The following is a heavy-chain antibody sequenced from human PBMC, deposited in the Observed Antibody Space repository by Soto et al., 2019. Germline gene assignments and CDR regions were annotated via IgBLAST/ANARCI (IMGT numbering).Heavy chain of an antibody. Sequence: PSETLSLTCSAYGGSFRGYYWIWSRQPPGTGLEWIGEINHSGSTNYNPSLKSRVTISVDTSKNQFSLKLTSVTAADTAVYYCARDKITGLFDYWGQGTLVT. CDR1: GGSFRGYY. D-gene: IGHD2-8*02. V-gene: IGHV4-34*01. CDR3: ARDKITGLFDY. CDR2: INHSGST. J-gene: IGHJ4*02.